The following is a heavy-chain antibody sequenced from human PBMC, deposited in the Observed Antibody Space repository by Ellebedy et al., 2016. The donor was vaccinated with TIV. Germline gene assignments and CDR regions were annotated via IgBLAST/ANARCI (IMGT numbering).Heavy chain of an antibody. Sequence: AASVKVSCKASGGTLSTYSISWVRQAPGQGLEWMGGIIPIFGTTNHAQKFQDRVTITADTSTNTAYMELSSLRSEDTAVYYCARGWYGGHYFDYWGLGTLVTVSS. D-gene: IGHD6-13*01. CDR3: ARGWYGGHYFDY. CDR1: GGTLSTYS. V-gene: IGHV1-69*06. CDR2: IIPIFGTT. J-gene: IGHJ4*02.